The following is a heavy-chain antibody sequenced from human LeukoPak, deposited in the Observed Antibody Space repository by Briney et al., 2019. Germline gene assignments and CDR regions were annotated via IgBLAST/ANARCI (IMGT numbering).Heavy chain of an antibody. V-gene: IGHV3-7*01. Sequence: GGSLRLSCAASGFTFSSYWMSWVRQAPGKGLEWVANIKQDGSEKHYVDSVKGRFTISRDNAKNSLYLQMNSLRAEDTAVYYCARGPFYCSGGSCNGDAFDIWGQGTMVTVSS. J-gene: IGHJ3*02. CDR1: GFTFSSYW. D-gene: IGHD2-15*01. CDR2: IKQDGSEK. CDR3: ARGPFYCSGGSCNGDAFDI.